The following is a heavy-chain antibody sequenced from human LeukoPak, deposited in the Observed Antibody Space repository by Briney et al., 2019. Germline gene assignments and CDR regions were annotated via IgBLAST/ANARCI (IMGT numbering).Heavy chain of an antibody. Sequence: SETLSLTCTVSGGSISSGDYYWSWIRQPPGKGLERIGYIYYSGSTYYNPSLKSRVTISVDTSKNQFSLKLSSVTAADTAVYYCARDPLQGYDSSGYPEYFQHWGQGTLVTVSS. CDR1: GGSISSGDYY. J-gene: IGHJ1*01. V-gene: IGHV4-30-4*08. D-gene: IGHD3-22*01. CDR3: ARDPLQGYDSSGYPEYFQH. CDR2: IYYSGST.